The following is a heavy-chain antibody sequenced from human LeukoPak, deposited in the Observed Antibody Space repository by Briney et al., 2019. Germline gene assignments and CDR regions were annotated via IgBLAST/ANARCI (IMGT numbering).Heavy chain of an antibody. Sequence: LETLSLTCTVSGGSISSYYWSWIRQPPGKGLEWIGYIYYSGSTNYNPSLKSRVTISVDTSKNQFSLKLSSVTAADTAVYYCARGYEDYGDYTDRYFDLWGRGTLVTVSS. CDR3: ARGYEDYGDYTDRYFDL. CDR1: GGSISSYY. D-gene: IGHD4-17*01. V-gene: IGHV4-59*12. CDR2: IYYSGST. J-gene: IGHJ2*01.